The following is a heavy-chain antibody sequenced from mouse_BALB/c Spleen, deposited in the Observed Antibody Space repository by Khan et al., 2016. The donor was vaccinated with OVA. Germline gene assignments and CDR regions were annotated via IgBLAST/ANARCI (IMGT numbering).Heavy chain of an antibody. Sequence: QIQLVQSGPELKKPGETVKISCKASGYTFTNYGMNWVKQAPGKVLKWMGWINTNTGEPTYAEEFKGRFAFSLETSASTAYLQINNLKNEDTATYVCARSRWLLPAMDYWGQGTVVTVSS. CDR1: GYTFTNYG. CDR3: ARSRWLLPAMDY. D-gene: IGHD2-3*01. V-gene: IGHV9-3*02. CDR2: INTNTGEP. J-gene: IGHJ4*01.